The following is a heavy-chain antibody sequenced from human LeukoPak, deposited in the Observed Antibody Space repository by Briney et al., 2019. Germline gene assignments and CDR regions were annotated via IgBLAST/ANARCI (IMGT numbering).Heavy chain of an antibody. V-gene: IGHV3-53*04. D-gene: IGHD4-17*01. J-gene: IGHJ4*02. CDR3: ARGTGNGDYSLDY. CDR2: IYSGGST. CDR1: GFTVSSNY. Sequence: GALRLSCAASGFTVSSNYMSWVRQAPGKGLEWVSVIYSGGSTYYADSVKGRFTISRHNSKNTLYLQMNSLRAEDTAVYYCARGTGNGDYSLDYWGQGTLVTVSS.